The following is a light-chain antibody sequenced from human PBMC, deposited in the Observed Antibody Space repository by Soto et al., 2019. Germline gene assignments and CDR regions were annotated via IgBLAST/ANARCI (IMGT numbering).Light chain of an antibody. CDR2: ATS. J-gene: IGKJ3*01. CDR1: QNINSY. Sequence: TLSCRASQNINSYLAWYQQKPGQAPRLLIYATSNRATGIPARFSGSGSGTDFTLSISSLEPEDFAVYYCQQRSSWPFTFGPGTKLDIK. CDR3: QQRSSWPFT. V-gene: IGKV3-11*01.